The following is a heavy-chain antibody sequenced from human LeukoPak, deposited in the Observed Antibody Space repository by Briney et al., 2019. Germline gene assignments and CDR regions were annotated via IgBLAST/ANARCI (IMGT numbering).Heavy chain of an antibody. V-gene: IGHV1-69*04. Sequence: GASVKVPCKASGGTFSSYAISWVRQAPGQGLEWMGRIIPILGIANYAQKFQGRVTITADKSTSTAYMELSSLRSEDTAVYYCARDLVVVPAALYDGRYYYYYGMDVWGQGTTVTASS. CDR1: GGTFSSYA. D-gene: IGHD2-2*01. J-gene: IGHJ6*02. CDR3: ARDLVVVPAALYDGRYYYYYGMDV. CDR2: IIPILGIA.